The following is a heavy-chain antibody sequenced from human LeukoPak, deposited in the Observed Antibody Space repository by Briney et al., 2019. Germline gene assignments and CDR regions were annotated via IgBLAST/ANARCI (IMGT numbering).Heavy chain of an antibody. J-gene: IGHJ4*02. Sequence: SETLSLTCAVYGGSFSAYYWSWIRQPPGKGLEWIGEINHSGSTNYNPSLKSRVTISIDTSKNQFSLRVSSVTAADTAVYYCARHLNNCGDDCYIFDYWGQGTLVTVSS. V-gene: IGHV4-34*01. CDR1: GGSFSAYY. D-gene: IGHD2-21*01. CDR2: INHSGST. CDR3: ARHLNNCGDDCYIFDY.